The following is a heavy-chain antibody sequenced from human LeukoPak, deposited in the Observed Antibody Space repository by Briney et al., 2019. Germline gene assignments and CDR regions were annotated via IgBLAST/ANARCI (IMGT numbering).Heavy chain of an antibody. V-gene: IGHV4-38-2*02. Sequence: PSETLSLTCTVSGYSISAGFGWGWSRPPPGKGLEWIGNLFHDGNTYYSPPLDGRVTMSVDTSKNQFSLTLNSVTAADTAVYFCARRGSSTGWSFDYWGLGSLVTVSS. CDR1: GYSISAGFG. CDR3: ARRGSSTGWSFDY. D-gene: IGHD6-19*01. CDR2: LFHDGNT. J-gene: IGHJ4*02.